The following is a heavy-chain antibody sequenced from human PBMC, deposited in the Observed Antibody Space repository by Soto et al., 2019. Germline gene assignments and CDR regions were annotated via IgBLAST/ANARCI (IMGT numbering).Heavy chain of an antibody. CDR2: ISSNGGST. D-gene: IGHD3-22*01. CDR3: VTSQVGERDAPYYDSINKAPGPNFDY. CDR1: GFTFYSYA. J-gene: IGHJ4*02. Sequence: HPGGSMRLSCSASGFTFYSYAMHWVRQEPGKGLEYVSAISSNGGSTYYADSVKGRFTISRDNSKNTLYLQMSSLRAEDTAVYYCVTSQVGERDAPYYDSINKAPGPNFDYWGQGTLVTVSS. V-gene: IGHV3-64D*06.